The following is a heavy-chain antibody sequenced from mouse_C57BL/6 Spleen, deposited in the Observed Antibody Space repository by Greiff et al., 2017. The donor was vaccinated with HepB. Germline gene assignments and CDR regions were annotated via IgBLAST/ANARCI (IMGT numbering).Heavy chain of an antibody. CDR1: GYSITSGYD. V-gene: IGHV3-1*01. D-gene: IGHD2-4*01. J-gene: IGHJ3*01. CDR2: ISYSGST. Sequence: DVKLVESGPGMVKPSQSLSLTCTVTGYSITSGYDWHWIRHFPGNKLEWMGYISYSGSTNYNPSLKSRISITHDTSKNHFFLKLNSVTTEDTATYYCARGGDYAWFAYWGQGTLVTVSA. CDR3: ARGGDYAWFAY.